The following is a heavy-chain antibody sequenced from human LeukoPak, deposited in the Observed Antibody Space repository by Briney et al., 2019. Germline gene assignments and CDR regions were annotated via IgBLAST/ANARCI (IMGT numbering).Heavy chain of an antibody. CDR3: AKDGIEGNYDFWSGSFYFDY. J-gene: IGHJ4*02. CDR1: GFTFSTYA. CDR2: ISFDGSNK. Sequence: GGSLRLSCEGSGFTFSTYAMHWVRQAPGKGLEWVAVISFDGSNKYYADSVEGRFTISRANSKSTLYLQMSSLRAEDTAVYYCAKDGIEGNYDFWSGSFYFDYWGPGTLITVSS. D-gene: IGHD3-3*01. V-gene: IGHV3-30*18.